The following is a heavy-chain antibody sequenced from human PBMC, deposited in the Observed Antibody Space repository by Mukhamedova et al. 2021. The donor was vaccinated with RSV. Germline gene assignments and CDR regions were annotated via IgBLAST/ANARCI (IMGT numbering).Heavy chain of an antibody. J-gene: IGHJ5*02. D-gene: IGHD3-3*01. CDR2: IFSNDEK. CDR3: ARIMGVTIFGVVNWFDP. Sequence: GVSWIRQPPGKALEWLAHIFSNDEKSYSTSLKSRLTISKDTSKSQVVLTMTNMDPVDTATYYCARIMGVTIFGVVNWFDPWGQGT. CDR1: G. V-gene: IGHV2-26*01.